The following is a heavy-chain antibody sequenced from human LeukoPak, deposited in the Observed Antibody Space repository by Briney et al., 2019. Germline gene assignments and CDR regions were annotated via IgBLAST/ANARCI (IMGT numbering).Heavy chain of an antibody. V-gene: IGHV3-23*01. J-gene: IGHJ3*02. Sequence: GGSLRLSCAASGFTFNTHAMTWVRQAPGKGLEWVSAISGSGGSTYDADSVKGRFNISRDNSKNTLYLQMNSLRAEDTAVYYCARDGVDTAMVDAFDIWGQGTMVTVSS. D-gene: IGHD5-18*01. CDR3: ARDGVDTAMVDAFDI. CDR1: GFTFNTHA. CDR2: ISGSGGST.